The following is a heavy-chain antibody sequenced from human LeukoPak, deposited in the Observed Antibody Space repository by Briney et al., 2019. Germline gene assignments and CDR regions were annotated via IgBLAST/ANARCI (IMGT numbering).Heavy chain of an antibody. CDR3: ARLAIARDCTNGVCYFFDP. CDR2: IYYSGST. D-gene: IGHD2-8*01. Sequence: PSDTLSLTCTVSGGSISSGCYYWSWNRQHPGKGLEWFVYIYYSGSTYSNPYLKCRVTISVATSKKQCSLKLRIVTAADTAMYYCARLAIARDCTNGVCYFFDPWGQGTLVTVSS. J-gene: IGHJ5*02. CDR1: GGSISSGCYY. V-gene: IGHV4-31*03.